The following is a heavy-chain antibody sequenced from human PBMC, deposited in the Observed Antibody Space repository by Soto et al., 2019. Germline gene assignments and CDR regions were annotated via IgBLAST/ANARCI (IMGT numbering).Heavy chain of an antibody. CDR3: ARIAGDYNPRFDY. J-gene: IGHJ4*02. CDR2: IYYSGST. V-gene: IGHV4-39*01. CDR1: GGSISSSSYY. Sequence: SETLSLTCTVSGGSISSSSYYWGWIRQPPGKGLEWIGSIYYSGSTYYNPSLKSRVTISVDTSKNQFSLKLSSVTAADTAVYYCARIAGDYNPRFDYWGQGTLVTVSA. D-gene: IGHD4-17*01.